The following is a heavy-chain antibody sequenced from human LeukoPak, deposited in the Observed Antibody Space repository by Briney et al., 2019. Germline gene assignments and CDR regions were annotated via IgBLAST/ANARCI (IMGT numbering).Heavy chain of an antibody. V-gene: IGHV3-23*01. CDR3: AKTERDIVVVPDAIFDF. CDR1: GFTFSSYW. J-gene: IGHJ4*02. CDR2: ISGSGGST. Sequence: PGGSLRLSCAASGFTFSSYWMHWVRQAPGKGLEWVSAISGSGGSTYSADSVKGRFTISRDNSKNTLYLQMNTLRPEDTAVYYCAKTERDIVVVPDAIFDFWGQGTLVTVSS. D-gene: IGHD2-2*01.